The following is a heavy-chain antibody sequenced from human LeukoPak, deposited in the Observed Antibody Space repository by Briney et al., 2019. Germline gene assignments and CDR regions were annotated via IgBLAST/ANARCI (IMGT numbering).Heavy chain of an antibody. CDR2: IDPSDSYT. J-gene: IGHJ4*02. D-gene: IGHD6-13*01. V-gene: IGHV5-10-1*01. CDR3: ARHAKAYGSSCDY. CDR1: GSSFTTYW. Sequence: GASLQISCKGSGSSFTTYWISWVRQMPGKGLEWMGRIDPSDSYTNYSPSFQGHVTISADKSFSTAYLQWTSLKASDTAIYYCARHAKAYGSSCDYWGQGTLVTVFS.